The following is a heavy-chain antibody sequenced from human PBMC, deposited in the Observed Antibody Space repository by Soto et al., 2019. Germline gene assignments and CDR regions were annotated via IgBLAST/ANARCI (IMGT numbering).Heavy chain of an antibody. V-gene: IGHV3-23*01. CDR2: ISGSGGST. CDR3: AISIGGYSSGWSSLGAEYFQH. J-gene: IGHJ1*01. CDR1: GFTFSSYA. Sequence: GGSLRLSCAASGFTFSSYAMSWVRQAPGKGLEWVSAISGSGGSTYYADSVKGRFTISRDNSKNTLYLQMNSLRAEDTAVYYCAISIGGYSSGWSSLGAEYFQHWGQGTLVTVSS. D-gene: IGHD6-19*01.